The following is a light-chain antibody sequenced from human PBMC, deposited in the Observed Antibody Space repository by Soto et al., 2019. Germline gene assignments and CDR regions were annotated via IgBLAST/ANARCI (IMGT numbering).Light chain of an antibody. J-gene: IGKJ4*01. Sequence: EIVMTQSPATLSVSPGETATLSCRASQSVSYNLAWYQQKPGQGPRLLIYGAFTRATGIPARFSGSGSGTEFTITISSLQSEDSAVYYCQQYKNWPPLTFGGGTKVEIK. CDR2: GAF. CDR3: QQYKNWPPLT. CDR1: QSVSYN. V-gene: IGKV3-15*01.